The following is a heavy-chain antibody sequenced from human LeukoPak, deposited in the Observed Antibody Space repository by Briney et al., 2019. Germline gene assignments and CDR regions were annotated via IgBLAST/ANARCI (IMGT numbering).Heavy chain of an antibody. D-gene: IGHD1-26*01. CDR1: GGSISSYY. Sequence: NPSETLSLTCTVSGGSISSYYWSWIRQPPGKGLEWIGYIYYSGSTYYNPSLKSRVTISVDTSKNQFSLKLSSVTAADTAVYYCAREGRWELLRWFDPWGQGTLVTVSS. V-gene: IGHV4-59*12. J-gene: IGHJ5*02. CDR2: IYYSGST. CDR3: AREGRWELLRWFDP.